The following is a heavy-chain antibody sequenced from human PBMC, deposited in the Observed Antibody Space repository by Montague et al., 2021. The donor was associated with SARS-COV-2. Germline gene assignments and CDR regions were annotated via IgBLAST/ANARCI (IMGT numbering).Heavy chain of an antibody. Sequence: ETLSLTCTVSGGSITRNYYWGWIRQPPGKGLEWVGNIYYSGTTFINPSLESRVTISVDASKNQFSLNLTSVTAADTAVYHCARPLVRGVPKAFDIWGQGALVIVSS. CDR1: GGSITRNYY. CDR3: ARPLVRGVPKAFDI. J-gene: IGHJ3*02. D-gene: IGHD3-10*01. CDR2: IYYSGTT. V-gene: IGHV4-39*01.